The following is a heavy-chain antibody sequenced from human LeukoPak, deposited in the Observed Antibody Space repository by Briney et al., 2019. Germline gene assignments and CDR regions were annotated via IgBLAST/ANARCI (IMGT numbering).Heavy chain of an antibody. Sequence: SETLSLTCTVSGYSISSGYYWGWIRQPPGKGLEWIGSIYHSGSTYYNPSLKSRVTISVDTSKNQFSLKLSSVTAADTAVYYCARPSIAAVMTDAFDIWGQGTMVTVSS. CDR3: ARPSIAAVMTDAFDI. V-gene: IGHV4-38-2*02. CDR2: IYHSGST. J-gene: IGHJ3*02. D-gene: IGHD6-13*01. CDR1: GYSISSGYY.